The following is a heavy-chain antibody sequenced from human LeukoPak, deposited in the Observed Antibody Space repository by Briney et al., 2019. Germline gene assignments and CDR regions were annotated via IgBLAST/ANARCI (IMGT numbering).Heavy chain of an antibody. Sequence: SETLSLTCTVSGGSISSYYWSWLRQPPGKGLEWIGYIYYSGSTNYNPSLKSRVTISVDTSKNQFSLKLSSVTAADTAVYYCARRRITPPRYFDYWGQGTLVTVSS. D-gene: IGHD3-10*01. CDR1: GGSISSYY. CDR3: ARRRITPPRYFDY. J-gene: IGHJ4*02. V-gene: IGHV4-59*08. CDR2: IYYSGST.